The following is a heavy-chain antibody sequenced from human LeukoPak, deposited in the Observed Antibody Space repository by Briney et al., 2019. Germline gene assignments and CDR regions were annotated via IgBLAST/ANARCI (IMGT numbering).Heavy chain of an antibody. V-gene: IGHV4-39*01. D-gene: IGHD5-12*01. J-gene: IGHJ4*02. CDR3: ACREGWLRPVDC. Sequence: PSETLSLTCTVSGGSINSGSYYWGWIRQPPGKGLEWIATIYHSGSTYYSPSLKSRVTISVDTSKNQLSLKLSSVTAADTAVYYCACREGWLRPVDCWGQGTLVTVSS. CDR2: IYHSGST. CDR1: GGSINSGSYY.